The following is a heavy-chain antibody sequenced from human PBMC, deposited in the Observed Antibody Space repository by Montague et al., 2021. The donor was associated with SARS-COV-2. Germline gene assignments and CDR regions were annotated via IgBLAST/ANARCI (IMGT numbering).Heavy chain of an antibody. V-gene: IGHV2-70*01. CDR3: ARIWGATRGDAFDI. CDR1: GFSLSTGGMC. Sequence: PALVKPTQTLTLTCTFSGFSLSTGGMCVSWIRQPPGKALEWLALIDWDDDKYYSTSLKTRLTISKDISKNQVVLTMTNMDPVDTATYYCARIWGATRGDAFDIWGQGTMVTVSS. J-gene: IGHJ3*02. D-gene: IGHD1-26*01. CDR2: IDWDDDK.